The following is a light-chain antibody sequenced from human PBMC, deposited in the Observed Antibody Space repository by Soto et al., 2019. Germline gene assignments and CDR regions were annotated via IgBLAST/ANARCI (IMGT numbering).Light chain of an antibody. CDR1: QDIVTY. Sequence: DIQMTQYPSTVSASVGDSVTISCRASQDIVTYLAWYQQKPGKAPKLLIFGASTLQSGVPARFRGSGSGSEFSLTISSLQPEDVAVYFCQHYTLYSVPFGQGTRVE. V-gene: IGKV1-5*01. CDR2: GAS. J-gene: IGKJ5*01. CDR3: QHYTLYSVP.